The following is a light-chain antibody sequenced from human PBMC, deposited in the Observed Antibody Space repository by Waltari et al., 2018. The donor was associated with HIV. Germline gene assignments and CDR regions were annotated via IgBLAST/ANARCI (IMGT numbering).Light chain of an antibody. V-gene: IGKV1-9*01. CDR2: AAS. CDR1: QGISTF. J-gene: IGKJ1*01. CDR3: QRLNRFPAT. Sequence: DIQLTQSPSFLSAPVGDRVTITCRASQGISTFLAWYQQKPGTAPKLLLYAASTLQSGVPSRFSGSGAGTEFTLTINSLQPEDFATYYCQRLNRFPATFGQGTKVEIK.